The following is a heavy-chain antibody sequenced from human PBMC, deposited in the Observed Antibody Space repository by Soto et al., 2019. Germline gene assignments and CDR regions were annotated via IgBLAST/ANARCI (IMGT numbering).Heavy chain of an antibody. CDR1: GGSISSSSYY. Sequence: SETLSLTCTVSGGSISSSSYYWGWIRQPPGKGLEWIGSIYYSGSTYYNPSLKSRVTISVDTSKNQFSLKLSSVTAADTAVYYCARRVDWNSPFDYWGQGTLVTVSS. D-gene: IGHD1-7*01. CDR3: ARRVDWNSPFDY. V-gene: IGHV4-39*01. J-gene: IGHJ4*02. CDR2: IYYSGST.